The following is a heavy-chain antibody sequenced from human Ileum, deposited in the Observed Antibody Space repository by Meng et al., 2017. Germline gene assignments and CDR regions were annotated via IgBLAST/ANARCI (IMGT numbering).Heavy chain of an antibody. V-gene: IGHV4-61*01. CDR2: MYYSGST. Sequence: QVQPQDSGPGMVRPSETLSLTCTISGGSVNTGSYYWSWIRQPPGKGLEWIGYMYYSGSTKYNASLKSRVSISVDTSKKQFSLNLTSVTAADTAVYYCARGHYDKYFDSWGQGTLVTVSS. J-gene: IGHJ4*02. CDR3: ARGHYDKYFDS. D-gene: IGHD3-22*01. CDR1: GGSVNTGSYY.